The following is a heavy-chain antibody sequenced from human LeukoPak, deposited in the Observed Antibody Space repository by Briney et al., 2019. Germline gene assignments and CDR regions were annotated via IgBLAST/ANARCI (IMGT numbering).Heavy chain of an antibody. V-gene: IGHV7-4-1*02. CDR2: INTNTGNP. CDR1: GYTFTSNA. CDR3: ARDGGDCSGGKCYSYYYFYMDV. J-gene: IGHJ6*03. Sequence: GASVKAPCKASGYTFTSNAMNWVRQAPGQGLEWMGWINTNTGNPTYAQGFTGRFVFSLDTSVSTAYLQISSLKAEDTAVYYCARDGGDCSGGKCYSYYYFYMDVWGKGTTVTVSS. D-gene: IGHD2-15*01.